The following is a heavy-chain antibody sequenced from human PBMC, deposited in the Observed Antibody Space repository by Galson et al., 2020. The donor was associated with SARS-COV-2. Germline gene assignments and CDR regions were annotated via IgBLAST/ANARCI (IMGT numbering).Heavy chain of an antibody. D-gene: IGHD3-3*01. CDR2: IYYSGST. CDR1: GGSISSGGYY. CDR3: ARIISVGIFGVVNWFDT. J-gene: IGHJ5*02. Sequence: ETSETLSLTCTVSGGSISSGGYYWSWIRQHPGKGLEWIGYIYYSGSTYYNPSLKSRVTISVDTSKNQFSLKLSSVTAADTAVYYCARIISVGIFGVVNWFDTWGQGTLGTVSS. V-gene: IGHV4-31*03.